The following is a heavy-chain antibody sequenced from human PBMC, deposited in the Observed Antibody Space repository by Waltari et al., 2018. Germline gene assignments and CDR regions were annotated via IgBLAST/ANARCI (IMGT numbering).Heavy chain of an antibody. CDR2: IRYDGSNK. V-gene: IGHV3-30*02. CDR1: GFTFSSYG. Sequence: QVQLVESGGGVVQPGGSLRLSCAASGFTFSSYGIHWVRQAPGKGLEWVAFIRYDGSNKYYADSVKGRFTISRDKSKNTLYLQMNSLRAEDTAVYYCAKSKDYADAFDIWGQGTMVTVSS. CDR3: AKSKDYADAFDI. D-gene: IGHD4-17*01. J-gene: IGHJ3*02.